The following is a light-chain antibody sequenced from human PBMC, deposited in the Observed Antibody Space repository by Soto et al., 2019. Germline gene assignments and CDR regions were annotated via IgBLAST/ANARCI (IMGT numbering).Light chain of an antibody. CDR1: TSNIGSKA. CDR3: AASDDSLNGYV. V-gene: IGLV1-44*01. Sequence: QSVLTQPPSASGTPGQRVTISCSGSTSNIGSKAVSWYQHLPGTAPKVLIYSDDQRPSGVPDRFSGSKSGTSASLAISGLQSEDEADDYCAASDDSLNGYVFGTGTKVTVL. J-gene: IGLJ1*01. CDR2: SDD.